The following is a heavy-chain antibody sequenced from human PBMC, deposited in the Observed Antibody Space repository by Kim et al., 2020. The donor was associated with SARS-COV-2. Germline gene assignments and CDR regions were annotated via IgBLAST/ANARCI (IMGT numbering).Heavy chain of an antibody. CDR2: ISWNSGSI. Sequence: GGSLRLSCAASGFTFGDYAMHWVRQAPGKGLEWVSGISWNSGSIGYADSVKGRFTICRDNAKNSLYLQMNSLRAEDTALYYCAKDKQLWHIDYYYYGMDVWGQGTTVTVSS. D-gene: IGHD5-18*01. J-gene: IGHJ6*02. CDR1: GFTFGDYA. CDR3: AKDKQLWHIDYYYYGMDV. V-gene: IGHV3-9*01.